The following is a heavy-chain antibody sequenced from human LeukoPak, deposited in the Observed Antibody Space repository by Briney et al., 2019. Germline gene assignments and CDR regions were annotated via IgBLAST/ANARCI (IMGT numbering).Heavy chain of an antibody. J-gene: IGHJ4*02. D-gene: IGHD1-7*01. CDR2: ISWNSGTI. Sequence: GGSLRLSCAASGFTFNDYAMHWVRQAPGKGLEWVSGISWNSGTIAYVDSVKGRFTISRDNAKNSLYLQMNSLRAEDTAVYYCARDDDWNYEDYWGQGTLVTVSS. V-gene: IGHV3-9*01. CDR3: ARDDDWNYEDY. CDR1: GFTFNDYA.